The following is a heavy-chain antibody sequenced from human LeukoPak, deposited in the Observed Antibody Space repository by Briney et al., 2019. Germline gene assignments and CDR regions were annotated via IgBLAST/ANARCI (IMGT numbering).Heavy chain of an antibody. CDR2: ISGSGGST. Sequence: GGSLRLSCAASGFTFSSYAMSWVRQAPGKGLEWVSAISGSGGSTYYADSVKGRFTISRDNSKNTLYLQMNSLRAEDTAVYYCAKDREYQLLRYYYYYMDFWGKGTTVTVSS. V-gene: IGHV3-23*01. CDR3: AKDREYQLLRYYYYYMDF. D-gene: IGHD2-2*01. J-gene: IGHJ6*03. CDR1: GFTFSSYA.